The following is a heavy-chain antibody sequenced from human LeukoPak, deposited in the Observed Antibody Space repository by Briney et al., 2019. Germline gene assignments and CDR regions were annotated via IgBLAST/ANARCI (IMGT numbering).Heavy chain of an antibody. CDR3: ATPLDYYDRSDSHQGGD. D-gene: IGHD3-22*01. J-gene: IGHJ4*02. CDR2: IKHDGSEK. Sequence: GVSLRLSCAASGFTFSRHWMTWVRQAPGKGLEWVANIKHDGSEKNYVDSVKGRFTISRDNAKNSLYLQMNSLRAEDTAVYYCATPLDYYDRSDSHQGGDWGQGTLVIVSS. V-gene: IGHV3-7*03. CDR1: GFTFSRHW.